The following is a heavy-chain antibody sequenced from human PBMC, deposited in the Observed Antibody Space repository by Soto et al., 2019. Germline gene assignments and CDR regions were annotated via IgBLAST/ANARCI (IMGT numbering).Heavy chain of an antibody. Sequence: QVQLVQSGAEVKKPGASVKVSCKASGYTFTSYGISWVRQARGQGLEWMGWISAYNGNTNYAQKLQGRVTMTTDTSTRSAYRELRSLRLDDTAVYYCARDRGSYALDYWGQGTLVTVSS. D-gene: IGHD1-26*01. V-gene: IGHV1-18*01. J-gene: IGHJ4*02. CDR1: GYTFTSYG. CDR2: ISAYNGNT. CDR3: ARDRGSYALDY.